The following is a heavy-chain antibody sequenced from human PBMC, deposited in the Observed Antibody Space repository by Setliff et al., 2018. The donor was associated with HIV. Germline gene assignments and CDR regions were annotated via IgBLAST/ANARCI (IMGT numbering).Heavy chain of an antibody. D-gene: IGHD4-17*01. CDR2: IIPIFGSA. CDR1: GGTFSRYA. V-gene: IGHV1-69*05. CDR3: ARVIDYGVLYWSYYMDV. Sequence: SVKVSCKASGGTFSRYAISWVRQAPGQGLEWMGGIIPIFGSANYAQKFQGRVTMTTDTSTSTAYMELRSLRSDDTAVYYCARVIDYGVLYWSYYMDVWGKGTTVTV. J-gene: IGHJ6*03.